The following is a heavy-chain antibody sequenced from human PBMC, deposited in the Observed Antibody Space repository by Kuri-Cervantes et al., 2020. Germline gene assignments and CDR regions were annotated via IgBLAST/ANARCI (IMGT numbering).Heavy chain of an antibody. Sequence: GGSLRLSCVGSGFSFSSYAMSWVRQAPGKGLEWVSAISGSGDSTYYADSVKDRFTIFRDNSKNTLYLVMNSLRAEDTALYYCAKGRSSTYSYNYFDYWGQGTLVTVSS. CDR2: ISGSGDST. CDR1: GFSFSSYA. J-gene: IGHJ4*02. CDR3: AKGRSSTYSYNYFDY. D-gene: IGHD2-2*01. V-gene: IGHV3-23*01.